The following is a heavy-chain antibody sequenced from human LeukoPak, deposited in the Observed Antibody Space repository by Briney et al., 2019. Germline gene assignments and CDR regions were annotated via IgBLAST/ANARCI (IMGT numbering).Heavy chain of an antibody. J-gene: IGHJ2*01. CDR1: GFTFGDYA. V-gene: IGHV3-49*03. CDR2: IRSKDYGGTI. Sequence: GRSLRLSCTASGFTFGDYAMSWFRQAPGKGLEWVGFIRSKDYGGTIEYAASVKGRFTISRDDSKSIAYLQMNSLKTEDTAVYYCSRPYSSGWYVDWYFDLWGRGTLVTVSS. CDR3: SRPYSSGWYVDWYFDL. D-gene: IGHD6-19*01.